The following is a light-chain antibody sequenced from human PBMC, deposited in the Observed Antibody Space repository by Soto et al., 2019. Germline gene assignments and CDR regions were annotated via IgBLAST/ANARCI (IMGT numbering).Light chain of an antibody. CDR2: AAS. V-gene: IGKV1-27*01. J-gene: IGKJ4*01. CDR3: QKYNRAPST. Sequence: DIQMTQSPSSLSASVGDRVTISCRASQGIGKYLAWYQQTPGKVPKLLIFAASTLHSGVPSRFSGSGSGTDFTLTISSLQPEDVATYYCQKYNRAPSTFGGGTKVEIK. CDR1: QGIGKY.